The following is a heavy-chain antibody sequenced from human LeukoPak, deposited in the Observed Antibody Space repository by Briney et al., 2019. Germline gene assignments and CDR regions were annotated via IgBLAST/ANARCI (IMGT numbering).Heavy chain of an antibody. CDR2: IYTSGST. CDR1: GGSISTYY. J-gene: IGHJ3*02. D-gene: IGHD2-2*01. V-gene: IGHV4-4*07. CDR3: ARILEYCSTTSCPRAFDI. Sequence: PSETLSLTCTVSGGSISTYYWSWIRQPAGKGLEWIGRIYTSGSTNYNPSLKSRVTMSVDTSKNQFSLRMSSVTAADTAVYYRARILEYCSTTSCPRAFDIWGQGTMVTVSS.